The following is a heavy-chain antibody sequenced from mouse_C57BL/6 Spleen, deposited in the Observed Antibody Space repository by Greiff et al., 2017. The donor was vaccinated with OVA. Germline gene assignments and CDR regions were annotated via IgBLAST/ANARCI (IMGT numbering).Heavy chain of an antibody. J-gene: IGHJ3*01. V-gene: IGHV1-82*01. CDR3: ARCLGVYGPFAD. CDR2: IYPGDGYT. Sequence: VQLQQSGPELVKPGASVKISCKASGYAFSSSWMNWVKQRPGKGLEWIGRIYPGDGYTTYNGKFKGKATKTADKSSRTAYKQLSSLTYEDAAVYVCARCLGVYGPFADWGKGTLVTVSA. CDR1: GYAFSSSW. D-gene: IGHD1-1*02.